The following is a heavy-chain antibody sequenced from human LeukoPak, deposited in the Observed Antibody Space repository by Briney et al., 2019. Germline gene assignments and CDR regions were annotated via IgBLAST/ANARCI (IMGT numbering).Heavy chain of an antibody. CDR2: IYYSGST. CDR3: QAPIRRYCSSTSCHDY. D-gene: IGHD2-2*01. V-gene: IGHV4-39*01. J-gene: IGHJ4*02. Sequence: SETLSLTCTVSGGSISGSSYYWGWIRQPPGKGLEWIGSIYYSGSTYYNPSLKSRVTISVDTSKNQFSLKLSSVTAADTAVYYCQAPIRRYCSSTSCHDYWGQGTLVTVSS. CDR1: GGSISGSSYY.